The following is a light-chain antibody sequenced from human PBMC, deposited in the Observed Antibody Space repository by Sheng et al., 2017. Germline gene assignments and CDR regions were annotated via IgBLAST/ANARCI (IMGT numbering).Light chain of an antibody. CDR2: DAS. CDR1: QSVSSN. CDR3: QQRSNWPYS. V-gene: IGKV3-11*01. Sequence: EIVLTQSPATLSLSPGERATLSCRASQSVSSNVAWYQQKPGLAPRLLIYDASNRATGIPARFSGSGSGTDFTLTISSLEPEDFAVYYCQQRSNWPYSFGQGTKLEIK. J-gene: IGKJ2*03.